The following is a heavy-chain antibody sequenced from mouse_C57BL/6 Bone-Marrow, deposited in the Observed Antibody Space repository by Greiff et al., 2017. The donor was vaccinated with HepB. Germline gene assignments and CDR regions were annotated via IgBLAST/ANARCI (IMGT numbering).Heavy chain of an antibody. V-gene: IGHV1-78*01. CDR1: GYTFTDHT. CDR2: IYPRDGST. J-gene: IGHJ1*03. Sequence: QVQLQQSDAELVKPGASVKISCKVSGYTFTDHTIHWMKQRPEQGLEWIGYIYPRDGSTKYNGKFKGKATLTADKSSSTAYMQLNSLTSEDSAVYFCARGGYDGYYWWYFDVWGTGTTVTVSS. D-gene: IGHD2-3*01. CDR3: ARGGYDGYYWWYFDV.